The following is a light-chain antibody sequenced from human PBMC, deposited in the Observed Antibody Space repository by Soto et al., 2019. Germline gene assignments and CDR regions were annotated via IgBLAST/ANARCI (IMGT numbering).Light chain of an antibody. J-gene: IGLJ1*01. CDR2: VNS. CDR3: QSYDTSPSNSYV. Sequence: QAVVTQPPSVSGAPGQRVTISCTGSSSNIGAGYDVNWYQQLPGTAPKLLIYVNSNRPAGVPDRFSGSKSGTSASLAITGLQAEDEADYYCQSYDTSPSNSYVFGTGTKVTVL. V-gene: IGLV1-40*01. CDR1: SSNIGAGYD.